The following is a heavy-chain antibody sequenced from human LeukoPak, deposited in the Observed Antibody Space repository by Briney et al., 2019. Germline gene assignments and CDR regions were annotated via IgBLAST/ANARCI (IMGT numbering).Heavy chain of an antibody. D-gene: IGHD3-10*01. CDR3: AREMYGFGELIGDFDY. CDR1: GFTYSSYG. V-gene: IGHV3-30*02. Sequence: GGSLRLSCAASGFTYSSYGMHWVRQAPGKGLEWVAFIRYDGSNKYYADSVKGRFTISRDNSKNTLYLQMNSLRAEDTAVYYCAREMYGFGELIGDFDYWGQGTLVTVSS. CDR2: IRYDGSNK. J-gene: IGHJ4*02.